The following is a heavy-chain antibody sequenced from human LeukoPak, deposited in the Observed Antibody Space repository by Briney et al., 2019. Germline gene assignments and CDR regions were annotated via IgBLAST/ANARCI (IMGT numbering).Heavy chain of an antibody. V-gene: IGHV4-4*02. CDR3: ARDYDSSGLDY. D-gene: IGHD3-22*01. J-gene: IGHJ4*02. CDR2: IYHSGST. Sequence: SGTLSLTCAVSGGSISSSNWWSWVRQPPGKGLEWIGEIYHSGSTNYNPSLKSRVTISVDTSKNQFSLKLSSVTAADTAVYYCARDYDSSGLDYWGQGTLVTVSS. CDR1: GGSISSSNW.